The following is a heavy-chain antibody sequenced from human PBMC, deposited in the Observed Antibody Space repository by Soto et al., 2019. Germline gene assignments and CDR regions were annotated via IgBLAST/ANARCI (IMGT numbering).Heavy chain of an antibody. Sequence: SETLSLTCAVYGGYFSGYYWSWIRQPPGKGLEWIGEINHSGSTNYNPSLKSRVTISVDTSKNQFSLKLSSVTAADTAVYYCARGIYYTRAAFDYWGLVPLVTVSS. J-gene: IGHJ4*02. CDR2: INHSGST. CDR3: ARGIYYTRAAFDY. V-gene: IGHV4-34*01. CDR1: GGYFSGYY. D-gene: IGHD3-3*01.